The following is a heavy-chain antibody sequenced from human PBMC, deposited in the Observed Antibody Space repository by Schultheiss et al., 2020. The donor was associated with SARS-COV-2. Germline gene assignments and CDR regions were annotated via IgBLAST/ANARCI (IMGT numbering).Heavy chain of an antibody. D-gene: IGHD3-22*01. CDR2: ISSSSSYI. V-gene: IGHV3-21*01. J-gene: IGHJ4*02. Sequence: GGSLRLSCADSGFTFSSYSMNWVRQAPGKGLEWVSSISSSSSYIYYADSVKGRFTISRDNAKNSLYLQMNSLRAEDTAVYYCARQGDYYDSSGYGDYWGQGTLVTVSS. CDR1: GFTFSSYS. CDR3: ARQGDYYDSSGYGDY.